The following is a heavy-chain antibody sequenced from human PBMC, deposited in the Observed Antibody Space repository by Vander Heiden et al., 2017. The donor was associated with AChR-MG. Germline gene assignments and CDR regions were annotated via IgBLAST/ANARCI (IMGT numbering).Heavy chain of an antibody. J-gene: IGHJ3*02. V-gene: IGHV3-30-3*01. Sequence: QVQLVESGGGVVQPGRSLRLSCAASGFTFSSYAMHWVRQAPGKGLEWVAVISYDGSNKYYADSVKGRFTISRDNSKNTLYLQMNSLRDEDPAVYYCARDPAAPMTTARAFDIWGQGKMVTVSS. CDR3: ARDPAAPMTTARAFDI. CDR1: GFTFSSYA. CDR2: ISYDGSNK. D-gene: IGHD4-17*01.